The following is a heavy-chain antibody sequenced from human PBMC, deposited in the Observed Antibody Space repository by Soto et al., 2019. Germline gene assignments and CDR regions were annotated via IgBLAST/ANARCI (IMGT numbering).Heavy chain of an antibody. CDR2: INHSGST. D-gene: IGHD3-10*01. J-gene: IGHJ4*02. V-gene: IGHV4-34*01. Sequence: SETLSLSCAVYGGSFSGYYWSWIRQPPGKGLEWIGEINHSGSTNYNPSLKSRVTISVDTSKNQFSLKLSSVTAADTAVYYCARYYGRHIPYSFHYSGPGPLVTVSS. CDR3: ARYYGRHIPYSFHY. CDR1: GGSFSGYY.